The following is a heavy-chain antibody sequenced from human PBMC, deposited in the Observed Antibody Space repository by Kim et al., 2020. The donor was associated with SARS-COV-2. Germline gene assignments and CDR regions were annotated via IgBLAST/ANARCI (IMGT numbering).Heavy chain of an antibody. Sequence: GGSLRLSCAASGFTFSTYDMFWIRQATGKGLEWVSTIGAADDTYYADSVKGRFTISRENAMSSVFLQMNSLRAGDTAVYYCARDREGAFDYWCQGTLVT. CDR2: IGAADDT. CDR1: GFTFSTYD. J-gene: IGHJ4*02. CDR3: ARDREGAFDY. V-gene: IGHV3-13*01.